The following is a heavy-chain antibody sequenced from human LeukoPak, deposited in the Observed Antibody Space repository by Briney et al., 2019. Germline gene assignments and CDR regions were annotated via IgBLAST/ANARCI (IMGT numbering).Heavy chain of an antibody. CDR3: ARGFYYDFWSGYPTSLDY. Sequence: PSETLSLTCTVSGGSISSYYWSWIRQPPGKGLEWIGYIYYSGSTNYNPSLKSRVTISVDTSKNQFSLKLSSVTAADTAVYYCARGFYYDFWSGYPTSLDYWGQGTLVTVSS. CDR1: GGSISSYY. V-gene: IGHV4-59*12. J-gene: IGHJ4*02. CDR2: IYYSGST. D-gene: IGHD3-3*01.